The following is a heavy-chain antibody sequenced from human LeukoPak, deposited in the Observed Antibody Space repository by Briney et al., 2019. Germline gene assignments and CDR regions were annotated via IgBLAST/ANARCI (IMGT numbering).Heavy chain of an antibody. Sequence: GGSLRLSCAASGFPFSSYSMNWVRQAPGKGLEWLSYISSSISTIYYADSVKGRFTISRDNAKNSLYLRMNSLRAEDTAVYYCARMTTVTNPRDYWGQGTLVTVSS. CDR3: ARMTTVTNPRDY. V-gene: IGHV3-48*01. J-gene: IGHJ4*02. CDR1: GFPFSSYS. D-gene: IGHD4-17*01. CDR2: ISSSISTI.